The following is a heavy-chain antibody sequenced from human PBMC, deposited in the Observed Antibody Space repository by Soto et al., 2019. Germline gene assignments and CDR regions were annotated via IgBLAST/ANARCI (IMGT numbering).Heavy chain of an antibody. CDR3: ARSMFGELGY. CDR1: GGSISSGDYY. J-gene: IGHJ4*02. D-gene: IGHD3-10*02. V-gene: IGHV4-30-4*02. Sequence: SETLSLTCTVSGGSISSGDYYWSWIRQPPGKGLGWIGYIYYSGSTYYNPSLKSRVTISVDTSKNQFSLKLTSITAADTAVYYCARSMFGELGYWGPGTLVTVSS. CDR2: IYYSGST.